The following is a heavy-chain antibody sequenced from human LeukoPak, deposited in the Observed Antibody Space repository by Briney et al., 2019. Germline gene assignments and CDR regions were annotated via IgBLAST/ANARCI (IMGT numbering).Heavy chain of an antibody. V-gene: IGHV4-61*02. CDR1: GGSFSSGSYY. J-gene: IGHJ5*02. Sequence: SQTLSLTCTVSGGSFSSGSYYWSWIRQPAGKGLEWIGRIYTSGSTNYNPSLKSRVTISVDTSKNQFSLKLSSVTAADTAVYYCAREGCSSTSCYRINWFDPWGQGTLVTVSS. CDR2: IYTSGST. CDR3: AREGCSSTSCYRINWFDP. D-gene: IGHD2-2*01.